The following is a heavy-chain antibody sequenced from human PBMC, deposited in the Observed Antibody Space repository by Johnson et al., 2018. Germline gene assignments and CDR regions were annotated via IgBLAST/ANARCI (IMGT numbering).Heavy chain of an antibody. D-gene: IGHD2-15*01. Sequence: QVQLLESGGGVVQPGKSXRLSCAASGFTFSSYGMHWVRQAPGKGPEWVAVISYDGSNKYYADSVKGRFTISRDNSKNTRYLQMNSLRAAETDVYYCAGRGYVIGGSCYRSAVYYYYYGMDVGGQGTTVTVSS. CDR1: GFTFSSYG. V-gene: IGHV3-30*03. J-gene: IGHJ6*02. CDR2: ISYDGSNK. CDR3: AGRGYVIGGSCYRSAVYYYYYGMDV.